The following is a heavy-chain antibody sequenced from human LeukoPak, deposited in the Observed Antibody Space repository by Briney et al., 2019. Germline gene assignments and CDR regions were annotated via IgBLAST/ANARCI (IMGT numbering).Heavy chain of an antibody. V-gene: IGHV3-30-3*01. D-gene: IGHD6-13*01. J-gene: IGHJ5*01. CDR2: ISYDGSNK. CDR1: GITFSSYP. Sequence: GGSLRLSCAASGITFSSYPMTWVRQAPGKGLEWVAVISYDGSNKYYADSVKGRFTISRDNSKNTLYLQMNSLRAEDTAEYYCARDFAMENSGTFNSWGQGTLVTVSS. CDR3: ARDFAMENSGTFNS.